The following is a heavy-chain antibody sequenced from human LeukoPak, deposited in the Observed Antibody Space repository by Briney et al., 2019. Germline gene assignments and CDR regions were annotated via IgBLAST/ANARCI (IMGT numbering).Heavy chain of an antibody. CDR2: IIPIVGIA. CDR1: GGTFSRYS. J-gene: IGHJ5*02. CDR3: AREGRWDCSSTSCYSWFDP. Sequence: ASVKVSCKASGGTFSRYSISWVRQAAGRGLEWMGRIIPIVGIANYAQKFQGRVTIPADKTTSTAYIELSSLKSEDTAVYYCAREGRWDCSSTSCYSWFDPWGQGTPVTVSS. V-gene: IGHV1-69*04. D-gene: IGHD2-2*02.